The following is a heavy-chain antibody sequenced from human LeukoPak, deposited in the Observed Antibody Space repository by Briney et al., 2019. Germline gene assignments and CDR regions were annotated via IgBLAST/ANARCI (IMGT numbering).Heavy chain of an antibody. V-gene: IGHV3-48*03. CDR1: GFTFSSNG. J-gene: IGHJ6*04. CDR2: ISSSGSTI. Sequence: GGSLRLSCVASGFTFSSNGMHWVRQAPGKGLEWVSYISSSGSTIYYADSVKGRFTISRDNAKNSLYLQMNSLRAEDTAVYYCAELGITMIGGVWGKGTTVTISS. D-gene: IGHD3-10*02. CDR3: AELGITMIGGV.